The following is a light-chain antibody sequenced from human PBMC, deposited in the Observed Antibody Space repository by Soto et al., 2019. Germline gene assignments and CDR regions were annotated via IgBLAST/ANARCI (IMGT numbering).Light chain of an antibody. V-gene: IGLV2-11*01. J-gene: IGLJ1*01. Sequence: ALTQPRSVSGSPGQSVTISCTGTSSDVGGYNYVSWYQQHPGKAPKLMIYDVSKRPSGVPDRFSGSKSGNTASLTISGLQAEDEADYYCCSYAGSYTAYVFGTGTKVTVL. CDR3: CSYAGSYTAYV. CDR2: DVS. CDR1: SSDVGGYNY.